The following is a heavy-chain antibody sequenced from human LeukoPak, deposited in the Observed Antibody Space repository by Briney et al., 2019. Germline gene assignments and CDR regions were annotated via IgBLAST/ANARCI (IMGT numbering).Heavy chain of an antibody. V-gene: IGHV3-23*01. J-gene: IGHJ4*02. Sequence: PRGSLRLSCAASGFTFSSYAMSWVRQAPGKGLEWVSAISGSGGSTYYADSVKGRFTISRDNSKNTLYLQMNSLRAEDTAVYYCARRAGAYSHPYDYWGQGTLVTVSS. CDR1: GFTFSSYA. CDR3: ARRAGAYSHPYDY. CDR2: ISGSGGST. D-gene: IGHD4/OR15-4a*01.